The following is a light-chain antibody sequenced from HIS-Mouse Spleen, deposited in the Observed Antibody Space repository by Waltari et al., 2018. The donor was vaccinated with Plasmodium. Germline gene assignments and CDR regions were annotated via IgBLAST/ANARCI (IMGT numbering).Light chain of an antibody. CDR1: QSVSSY. J-gene: IGKJ2*01. Sequence: EIVLTQSPATLSLSPGERATLSCRASQSVSSYLAWYQQKPGQAPRLLIYDSSNRATGIPARFSGSGSGTDFTLTISSLEPEDFAVYYCQQRSNWLHTFGQGTKQEIK. CDR3: QQRSNWLHT. V-gene: IGKV3-11*01. CDR2: DSS.